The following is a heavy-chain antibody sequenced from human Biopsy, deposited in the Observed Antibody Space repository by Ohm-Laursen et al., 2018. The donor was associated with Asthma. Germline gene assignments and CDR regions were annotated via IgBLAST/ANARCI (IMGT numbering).Heavy chain of an antibody. V-gene: IGHV3-30*03. J-gene: IGHJ4*02. CDR1: GFTFSSYG. D-gene: IGHD3-3*01. CDR2: ISYDGSNK. Sequence: SLRLSCSASGFTFSSYGMHWVRQAPGKGLEWVAVISYDGSNKYYADSVKGRFTISRDNSKNTLYPQMNSLRAEDTAVYYCASQSSGPDFWSGYYYFDYWGQGTLVTVSS. CDR3: ASQSSGPDFWSGYYYFDY.